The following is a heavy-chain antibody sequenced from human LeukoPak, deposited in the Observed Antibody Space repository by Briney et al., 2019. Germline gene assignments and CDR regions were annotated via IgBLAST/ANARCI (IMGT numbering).Heavy chain of an antibody. V-gene: IGHV4-39*01. CDR3: ASPYITIFGVVIAPLGY. J-gene: IGHJ4*02. CDR1: GGSISSSSYY. CDR2: IYYSGST. D-gene: IGHD3-3*01. Sequence: PSETLSLTCTVSGGSISSSSYYWGWIRQPPGKGLEWIGSIYYSGSTYYNPSLKSRVTISVDTSKNQFSLKLSSVTAADTAVYYSASPYITIFGVVIAPLGYWGQGTLVTVSS.